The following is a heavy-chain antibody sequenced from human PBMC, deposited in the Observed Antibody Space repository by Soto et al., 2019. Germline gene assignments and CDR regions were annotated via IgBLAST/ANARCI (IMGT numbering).Heavy chain of an antibody. CDR1: GGSISSGGYY. D-gene: IGHD4-4*01. J-gene: IGHJ3*02. V-gene: IGHV4-31*03. CDR2: IYYSGST. CDR3: ARDRGDYSNYYPDPGAFDI. Sequence: QVQLQESGPGLVKPSQTLSLTCTVSGGSISSGGYYWSWIRQHPGKGLEWIGYIYYSGSTYYNPSLKSRVTISVDTSKNQFSLKLSSVTAADTAVYYCARDRGDYSNYYPDPGAFDIWGQGTMVTVSS.